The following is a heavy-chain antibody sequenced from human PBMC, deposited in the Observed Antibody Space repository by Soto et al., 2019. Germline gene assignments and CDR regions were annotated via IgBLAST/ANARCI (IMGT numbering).Heavy chain of an antibody. CDR1: GFTFSSYA. CDR3: AKDLTLSCSSTSCYIHPDAFDI. V-gene: IGHV3-23*01. D-gene: IGHD2-2*02. J-gene: IGHJ3*02. CDR2: ISGSGGST. Sequence: EVQLLESGGGLVQPGGSLRLSCAASGFTFSSYAMSWVRQAPGKGLEWVSAISGSGGSTYYADSVKGRFTISRDNSKNTLYLQMNSLRAEDTAVYYCAKDLTLSCSSTSCYIHPDAFDIWGQGTMVTVSS.